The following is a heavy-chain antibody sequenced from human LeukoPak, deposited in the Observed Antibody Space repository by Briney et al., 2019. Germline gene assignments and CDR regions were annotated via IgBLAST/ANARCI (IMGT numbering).Heavy chain of an antibody. D-gene: IGHD4-17*01. Sequence: ASVKVSCKASGYTFTGYYMHWVRQAPGQGLEWMGWINPNSGGTNYAQKFQGRVTMTRDTSISTAYMELSSLRSEDTAVYYCARVGEGDYVRDYWGQGTLVTVSS. CDR3: ARVGEGDYVRDY. J-gene: IGHJ4*02. CDR2: INPNSGGT. CDR1: GYTFTGYY. V-gene: IGHV1-2*02.